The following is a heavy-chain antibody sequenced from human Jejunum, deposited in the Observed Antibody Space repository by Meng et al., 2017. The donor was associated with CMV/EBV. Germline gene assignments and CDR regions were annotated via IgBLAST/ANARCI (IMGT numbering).Heavy chain of an antibody. CDR2: IKQDGSEE. Sequence: FSSSWMSWVRQATGKGLKWVANIKQDGSEEYYVDSVKGRFTISRDNAKNSVYLQMNSLRAEDTAVYYCARMDCSSPSCYTYGLDVWGQGTTVTVSS. CDR3: ARMDCSSPSCYTYGLDV. J-gene: IGHJ6*02. CDR1: FSSSW. D-gene: IGHD2-2*02. V-gene: IGHV3-7*01.